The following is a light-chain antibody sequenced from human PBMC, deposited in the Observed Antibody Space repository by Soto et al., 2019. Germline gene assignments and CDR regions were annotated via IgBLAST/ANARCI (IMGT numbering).Light chain of an antibody. Sequence: QSALTQPPSVSGAPGQRVTISCTGSSSNIGAGYDVHWYQQLPGTAPKLLIYGNSNRPSGVPDRFSGSKSGTSASLAITGLQAEDEADYYCQSYDSSLSGHVVFGGGTKLT. V-gene: IGLV1-40*01. CDR3: QSYDSSLSGHVV. CDR1: SSNIGAGYD. CDR2: GNS. J-gene: IGLJ2*01.